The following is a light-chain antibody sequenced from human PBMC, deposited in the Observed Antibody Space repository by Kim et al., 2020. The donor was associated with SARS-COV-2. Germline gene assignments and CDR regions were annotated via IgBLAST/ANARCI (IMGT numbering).Light chain of an antibody. CDR1: SSNIGSNY. Sequence: QSVLTQPPSASGTPGQRVTISCSGSSSNIGSNYVYWDQQLPGTAPKLLIYRNNQRPSGVPDRFSGSKSGTSASLAISGLRSEDEADYDCAAWDDSLSGWVLGGGTQLTVL. V-gene: IGLV1-47*01. J-gene: IGLJ3*02. CDR2: RNN. CDR3: AAWDDSLSGWV.